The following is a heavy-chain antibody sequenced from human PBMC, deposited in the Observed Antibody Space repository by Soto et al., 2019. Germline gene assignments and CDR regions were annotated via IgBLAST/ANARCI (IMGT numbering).Heavy chain of an antibody. D-gene: IGHD3-10*01. CDR3: ARAYYYDGKSKEAFDY. V-gene: IGHV3-30-3*01. Sequence: QVQLVESGGGVVQPGRSLRLSCAASGFTFNTYTMHWARQAPGKVLEWVAVISYDGSITYYGDSVKGRFTISRDNSKKTLFLQMNSLGAEDTAVYYCARAYYYDGKSKEAFDYWGQGTLVTVSS. CDR2: ISYDGSIT. J-gene: IGHJ4*02. CDR1: GFTFNTYT.